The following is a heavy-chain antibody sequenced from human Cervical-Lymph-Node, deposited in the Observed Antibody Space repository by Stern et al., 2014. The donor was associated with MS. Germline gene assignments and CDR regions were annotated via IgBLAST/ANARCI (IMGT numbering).Heavy chain of an antibody. J-gene: IGHJ5*02. Sequence: QVQLQQWGAGLLKPSETLSLTCAVYGGSFSGYYWSWIRQPPGTGLEWIGKINQSGTPTYTPSLKGRVTISLDTSKNQFSLKLSSVTAADTAVYYCARVVVADNWFDPWGQGTLVTVSS. CDR1: GGSFSGYY. V-gene: IGHV4-34*01. D-gene: IGHD2-15*01. CDR3: ARVVVADNWFDP. CDR2: INQSGTP.